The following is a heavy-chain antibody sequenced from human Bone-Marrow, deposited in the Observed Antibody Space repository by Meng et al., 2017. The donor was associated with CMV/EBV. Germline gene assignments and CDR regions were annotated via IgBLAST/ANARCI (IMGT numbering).Heavy chain of an antibody. V-gene: IGHV3-23*01. CDR3: AKRNTIFGVVITPYYYGMDV. CDR1: GFTFSSYW. J-gene: IGHJ6*02. Sequence: GESLKISCAASGFTFSSYWMSWVRQAPGKGLEWVSAISGSGGSTYYADSVKGRFTISRDNSKNTLYLQMNSLRAEDTAVYYCAKRNTIFGVVITPYYYGMDVWGQGTTVTVSS. D-gene: IGHD3-3*01. CDR2: ISGSGGST.